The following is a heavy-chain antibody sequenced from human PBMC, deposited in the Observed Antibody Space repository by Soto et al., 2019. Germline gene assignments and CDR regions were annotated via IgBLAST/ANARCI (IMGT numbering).Heavy chain of an antibody. J-gene: IGHJ4*02. Sequence: QVQLVQSGAEVKKPGSSVRVSCKASGGTFGNHAISWVRQAPGQGLEWLGGIIPVLGVGDNAQNFQGRVTITAGASTSTAYLELSSLRSEDTALYYCAREAGYTYGYVFDYWGQGTLVTVSS. V-gene: IGHV1-69*01. CDR2: IIPVLGVG. CDR1: GGTFGNHA. CDR3: AREAGYTYGYVFDY. D-gene: IGHD5-18*01.